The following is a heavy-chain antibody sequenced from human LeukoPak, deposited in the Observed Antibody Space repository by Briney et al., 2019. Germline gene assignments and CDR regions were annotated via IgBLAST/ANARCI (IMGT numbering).Heavy chain of an antibody. J-gene: IGHJ4*02. D-gene: IGHD3-3*01. V-gene: IGHV3-30-3*01. CDR3: ARDLLTGQGCDFWSGTFDY. CDR2: ISYDGSNK. Sequence: GRSLRLSCSASGFTFSSYAMHWVRQAPGKGLERVAVISYDGSNKSYADSVKGRFTISRDNSKNTLYLQMNSLRAEDAAGYYCARDLLTGQGCDFWSGTFDYWGQGNLVTVSS. CDR1: GFTFSSYA.